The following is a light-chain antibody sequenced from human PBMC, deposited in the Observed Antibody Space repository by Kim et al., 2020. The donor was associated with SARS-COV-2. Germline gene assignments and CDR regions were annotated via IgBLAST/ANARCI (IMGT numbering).Light chain of an antibody. CDR1: HSVSSN. Sequence: LSVDPGERATLSCRASHSVSSNLAWYQHKPGQAPRLLIYDASTRATGVPARFSGSGSGTEFTLTISSLQSEDSAVYYCQEYNDWQTFGQGTKLEI. V-gene: IGKV3-15*01. CDR3: QEYNDWQT. J-gene: IGKJ2*01. CDR2: DAS.